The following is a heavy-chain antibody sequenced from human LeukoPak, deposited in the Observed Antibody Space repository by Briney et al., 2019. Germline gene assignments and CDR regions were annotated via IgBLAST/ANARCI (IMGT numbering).Heavy chain of an antibody. CDR2: IYYGGSS. CDR1: GGSISSGDYY. Sequence: PSETLSLTCTVSGGSISSGDYYWSWIRQPPGKGLEWIGSIYYGGSSYYNPSLKSRVTISVDTSNNQFSLKVNSVTAADTAVYYCARDAGHQLSRRNYYAMDVWGQGTTVTVSS. V-gene: IGHV4-39*07. J-gene: IGHJ6*02. CDR3: ARDAGHQLSRRNYYAMDV. D-gene: IGHD2-2*01.